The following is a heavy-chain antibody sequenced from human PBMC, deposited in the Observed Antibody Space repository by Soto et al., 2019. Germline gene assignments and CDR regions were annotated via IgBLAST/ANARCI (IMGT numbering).Heavy chain of an antibody. Sequence: QVQLQQWGAGLLKPSETLSLTCALYGGSFSGYYWSWIRQPPGKGLEWIGEINHSGSTNYNPSLKSRVTMSVDTSKNRFSLKLSSLTAADTAVYYCARNGGRVVEVAGAYFDYWGQGTLVTVSS. V-gene: IGHV4-34*01. CDR3: ARNGGRVVEVAGAYFDY. J-gene: IGHJ4*02. D-gene: IGHD2-15*01. CDR2: INHSGST. CDR1: GGSFSGYY.